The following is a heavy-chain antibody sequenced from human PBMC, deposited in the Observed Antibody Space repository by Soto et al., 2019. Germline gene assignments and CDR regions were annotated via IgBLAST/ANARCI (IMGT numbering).Heavy chain of an antibody. CDR1: GFTFSSYA. Sequence: GGSLRLSCAASGFTFSSYAMSWVRQAPGKGLEWVSAISGSGGSTYYADSVKGRFTISRDNSKKTLYLQMNSPRAEDTAVYYCAKRLGATTGPFDYWGQGTLVTVSS. J-gene: IGHJ4*02. CDR3: AKRLGATTGPFDY. CDR2: ISGSGGST. V-gene: IGHV3-23*01. D-gene: IGHD1-26*01.